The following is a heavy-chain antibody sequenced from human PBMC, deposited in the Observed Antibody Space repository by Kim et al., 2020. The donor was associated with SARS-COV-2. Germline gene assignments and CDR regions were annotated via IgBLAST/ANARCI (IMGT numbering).Heavy chain of an antibody. D-gene: IGHD3-9*01. CDR1: GYTFTSYA. CDR3: ARERGGSPYLSSNDILTGYYTGGGRYYYYGMDV. Sequence: ASVKVSCKASGYTFTSYAMNWVRQAPGQGLEWMGWINTNTGNPTYAQGFTGRFVFSLDTSVSTAYLQISSLKAEDTAVYYCARERGGSPYLSSNDILTGYYTGGGRYYYYGMDVWGQGTTVTVSS. V-gene: IGHV7-4-1*02. CDR2: INTNTGNP. J-gene: IGHJ6*02.